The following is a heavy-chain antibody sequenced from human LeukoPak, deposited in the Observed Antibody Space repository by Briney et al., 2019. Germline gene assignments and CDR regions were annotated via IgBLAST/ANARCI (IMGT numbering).Heavy chain of an antibody. J-gene: IGHJ3*02. D-gene: IGHD3-10*01. CDR3: AKSNGYGLIDI. Sequence: SETLSLTCAVYGGSFSGYYWSWIRQPPGKGLEWIGEINHSGSTNYNPSLKSRVTISVDTSRNQFSLKLNSVTAADTAVYYCAKSNGYGLIDIWGQGTMVTVSS. V-gene: IGHV4-34*01. CDR2: INHSGST. CDR1: GGSFSGYY.